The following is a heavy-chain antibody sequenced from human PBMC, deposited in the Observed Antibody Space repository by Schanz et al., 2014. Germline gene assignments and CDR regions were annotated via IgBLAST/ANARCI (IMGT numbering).Heavy chain of an antibody. CDR3: ARIGGSVFDY. Sequence: QVHLLESGGGLVEPGGSLRLSCAASGFSFSDYYMSWIRQAPGKGLEWVAYISSSSSTIHYADSVKGRFTISRDNAKNSLYLQMDSLRAEDTAVYYCARIGGSVFDYWAQGTLVTVSS. V-gene: IGHV3-11*01. D-gene: IGHD3-10*01. J-gene: IGHJ4*02. CDR1: GFSFSDYY. CDR2: ISSSSSTI.